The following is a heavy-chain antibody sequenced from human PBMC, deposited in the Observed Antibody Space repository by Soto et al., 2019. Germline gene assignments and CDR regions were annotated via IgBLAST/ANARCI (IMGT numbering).Heavy chain of an antibody. V-gene: IGHV4-31*02. CDR3: ARALYYDSSGFDY. CDR1: GGSISSGRYY. CDR2: TYYSGST. D-gene: IGHD3-22*01. J-gene: IGHJ4*02. Sequence: PSETLSLTWTVSGGSISSGRYYWSWLRQNPGKGLEGIGYTYYSGSTYSNPSLKSRVTISVDTPKNQFSLKLSSVTAADTAVYYCARALYYDSSGFDYWGQGTLVTGSS.